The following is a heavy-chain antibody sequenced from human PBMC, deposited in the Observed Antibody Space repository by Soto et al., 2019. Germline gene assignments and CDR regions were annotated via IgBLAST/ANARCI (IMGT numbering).Heavy chain of an antibody. CDR3: ARVGTYYYDSSGYSEGP. V-gene: IGHV4-30-2*01. Sequence: SETLSLTCAVSGGSISSGGYSWSWIRQPPGKGLEWIGYIYHSGSTNYNPSLKSRVTISVDTSKNQFSLKLSSVTAADTAVYYCARVGTYYYDSSGYSEGPWGQGTLVTVSS. J-gene: IGHJ5*02. D-gene: IGHD3-22*01. CDR2: IYHSGST. CDR1: GGSISSGGYS.